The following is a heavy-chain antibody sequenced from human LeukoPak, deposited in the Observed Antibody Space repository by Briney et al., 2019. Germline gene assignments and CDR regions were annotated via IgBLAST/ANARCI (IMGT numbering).Heavy chain of an antibody. Sequence: PGGSLRLSCAASGFTFSSYWMSWVRQAPGKGLEWVANIKQDGSEKYYVDSVKGRFTISRDNAKNSLYLQMNSLRAEDTAVYYCARAPLQVSYYYYYGMDVWGQGTTVTVSS. CDR2: IKQDGSEK. CDR3: ARAPLQVSYYYYYGMDV. J-gene: IGHJ6*02. D-gene: IGHD3-22*01. CDR1: GFTFSSYW. V-gene: IGHV3-7*01.